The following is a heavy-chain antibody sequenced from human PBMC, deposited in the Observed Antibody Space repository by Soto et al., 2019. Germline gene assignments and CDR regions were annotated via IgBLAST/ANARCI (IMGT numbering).Heavy chain of an antibody. CDR2: IYYSGST. V-gene: IGHV4-59*08. CDR1: GGSISTYY. Sequence: QVQLQESGPGLVKPSETLSLTCTVSGGSISTYYWSWIRQPPGKGLEWIGDIYYSGSTNYNPSLKSRVTISVDTSKNQFSLKLSSVTAADTAVYYCARRYGSSAFDIWGQGTTVTVFS. CDR3: ARRYGSSAFDI. J-gene: IGHJ3*02. D-gene: IGHD3-10*01.